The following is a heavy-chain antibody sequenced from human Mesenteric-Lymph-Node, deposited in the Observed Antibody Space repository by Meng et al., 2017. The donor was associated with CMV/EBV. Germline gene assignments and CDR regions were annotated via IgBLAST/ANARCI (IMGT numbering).Heavy chain of an antibody. V-gene: IGHV1-46*01. CDR1: GYIFSSSY. D-gene: IGHD1-7*01. Sequence: SCKASGYIFSSSYMHWVRQAPGQGLEWMGIMKPSNGKTRYAQKFQGRVTMTRDTSTSTVYMELSSLRSEDTAVYYCATMDGTMAGDNWGQGTLVTVSS. CDR3: ATMDGTMAGDN. CDR2: MKPSNGKT. J-gene: IGHJ4*02.